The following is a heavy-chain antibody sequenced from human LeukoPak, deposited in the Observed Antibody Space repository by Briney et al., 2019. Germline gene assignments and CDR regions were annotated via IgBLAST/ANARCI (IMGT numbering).Heavy chain of an antibody. CDR2: IKTDGSQI. J-gene: IGHJ3*02. CDR3: ARPSSSGYYYGVGIGCDAFDI. CDR1: GFTFSSYW. D-gene: IGHD3-22*01. Sequence: GGSLRLSCVASGFTFSSYWMTWVRQAPGKGLEWVANIKTDGSQIYYVDSVKGRFTISRDNAKNSLYLQMNSLRAEDTAVYYCARPSSSGYYYGVGIGCDAFDIWGQGTMVTVSS. V-gene: IGHV3-7*01.